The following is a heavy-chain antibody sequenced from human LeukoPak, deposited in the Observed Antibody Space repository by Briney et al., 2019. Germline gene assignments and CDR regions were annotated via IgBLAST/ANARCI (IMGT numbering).Heavy chain of an antibody. D-gene: IGHD2-2*01. CDR3: ARVGDNQLPPDVVTPVGRDYFDY. V-gene: IGHV1-2*02. Sequence: ASVKVSCKASGYTFTGYYMHWVRQAPGQGLEWMGWINPNSGGTNYAQKFQGRVTMTRDTSISTAYMELSRLRSDDTAVYYCARVGDNQLPPDVVTPVGRDYFDYWGQGTLVTVSS. CDR1: GYTFTGYY. J-gene: IGHJ4*02. CDR2: INPNSGGT.